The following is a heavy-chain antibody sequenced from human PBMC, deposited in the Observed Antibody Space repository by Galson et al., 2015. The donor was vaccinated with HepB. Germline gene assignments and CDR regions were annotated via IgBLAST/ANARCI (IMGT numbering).Heavy chain of an antibody. J-gene: IGHJ3*02. D-gene: IGHD3-22*01. CDR2: ISSSGSTI. V-gene: IGHV3-11*01. CDR1: GFTFSDYY. CDR3: ARPYDSSGYHRRLDI. Sequence: SLRLSCAASGFTFSDYYMSWIRQAPGKGLEWVSYISSSGSTIYYADSVKGRFTISRDNAKNSLYLQMNSLRAEDTAVYYCARPYDSSGYHRRLDIWGQGTMVTVSS.